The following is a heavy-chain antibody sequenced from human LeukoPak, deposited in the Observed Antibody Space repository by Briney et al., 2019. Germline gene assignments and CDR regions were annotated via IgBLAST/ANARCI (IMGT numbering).Heavy chain of an antibody. CDR2: ISGSGDRT. CDR3: AKYYGDYDFDY. V-gene: IGHV3-23*01. Sequence: GGTLRLSCEASGFTFSNYGLSWVRQAPGKGLKWVAGISGSGDRTYYADSVKGRFTISRDNSKNTLYLQMNSLRAEDTAVYYCAKYYGDYDFDYWGQGTLLTVSS. CDR1: GFTFSNYG. D-gene: IGHD4-17*01. J-gene: IGHJ4*02.